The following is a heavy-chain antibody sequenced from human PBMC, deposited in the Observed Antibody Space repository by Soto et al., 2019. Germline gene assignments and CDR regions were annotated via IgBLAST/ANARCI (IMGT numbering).Heavy chain of an antibody. CDR1: EFTSKNHW. V-gene: IGHV5-51*01. Sequence: GESLQISYNVFEFTSKNHWVARVRQIHGKGLEWMGIIYPSDSDTRYSPSFQGQVTISADKSISTAYLQWTSLKASDTATYYCAAAIRVTESAYLHHWGQGTLVTVSS. CDR3: AAAIRVTESAYLHH. CDR2: IYPSDSDT. D-gene: IGHD2-2*02. J-gene: IGHJ1*01.